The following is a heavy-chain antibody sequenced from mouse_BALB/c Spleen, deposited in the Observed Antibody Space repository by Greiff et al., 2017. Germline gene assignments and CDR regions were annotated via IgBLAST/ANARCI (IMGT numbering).Heavy chain of an antibody. V-gene: IGHV1-87*01. CDR2: IYPGDGDT. CDR1: GYTFTSYW. D-gene: IGHD2-10*01. CDR3: ARRPTDYAMDY. Sequence: QVQLKESGAELARPGASVKLSCKASGYTFTSYWMQWVKQRPGQGLEWIGAIYPGDGDTRYTQKFKGKATLTADKSSSTAYMQLSSLASEDSAVYYCARRPTDYAMDYWGQGTSVTVSS. J-gene: IGHJ4*01.